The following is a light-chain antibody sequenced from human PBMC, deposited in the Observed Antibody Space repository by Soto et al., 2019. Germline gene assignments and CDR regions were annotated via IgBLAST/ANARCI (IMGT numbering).Light chain of an antibody. J-gene: IGLJ3*02. CDR3: CSYAGSYPWV. Sequence: QSALTQPASVSGSPGQSITISCTGTSSDVGGYDYVSWYQQHPDKAPKLMIYDVSKRPSGVPDRFSGSKSGNTASLTISGLQAEDEADYYCCSYAGSYPWVFGGGTKLTVL. CDR2: DVS. CDR1: SSDVGGYDY. V-gene: IGLV2-11*01.